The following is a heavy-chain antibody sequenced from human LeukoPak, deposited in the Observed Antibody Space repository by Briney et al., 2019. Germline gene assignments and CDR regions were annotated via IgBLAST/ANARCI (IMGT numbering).Heavy chain of an antibody. J-gene: IGHJ5*02. CDR1: GYTFTSYG. CDR3: ARGRQLVPNNWFDP. Sequence: ASVTVSFKASGYTFTSYGISWVRQAPGQGLEWMGWISAYNGNTNYAQKLQGRVTMTTDTSTSTAYMELRSLRSDDTAVYYCARGRQLVPNNWFDPWGQGTLVTVSS. CDR2: ISAYNGNT. V-gene: IGHV1-18*01. D-gene: IGHD6-6*01.